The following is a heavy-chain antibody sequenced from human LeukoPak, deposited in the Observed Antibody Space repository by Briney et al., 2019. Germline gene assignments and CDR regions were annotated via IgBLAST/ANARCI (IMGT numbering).Heavy chain of an antibody. CDR1: GFTFSSYS. CDR3: ARDRLRIAARLSNWFDP. CDR2: ISSSSSYI. D-gene: IGHD6-6*01. J-gene: IGHJ5*02. V-gene: IGHV3-21*01. Sequence: PGGSLRLSCAASGFTFSSYSMNWVRQAPGKGLEWVSSISSSSSYIYYADSVKGRFTISRDNAKNSLYLQMNSLRAEDTAVYYCARDRLRIAARLSNWFDPWGQGTLVTVSS.